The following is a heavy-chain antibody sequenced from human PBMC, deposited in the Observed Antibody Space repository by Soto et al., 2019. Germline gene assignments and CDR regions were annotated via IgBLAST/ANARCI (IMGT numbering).Heavy chain of an antibody. D-gene: IGHD6-13*01. V-gene: IGHV4-59*01. CDR3: ARAGSTWRYFFDY. CDR2: VYYSGTT. CDR1: GGSISSYY. J-gene: IGHJ4*02. Sequence: QVQLQESGPGLVKPSETLSLTCTVSGGSISSYYWTWIRQPPGKGLEWVGYVYYSGTTYYNPSLQSRGTISVDTSKNQFSLKVKSVTSADTAIYDCARAGSTWRYFFDYWGQGSLVTFSS.